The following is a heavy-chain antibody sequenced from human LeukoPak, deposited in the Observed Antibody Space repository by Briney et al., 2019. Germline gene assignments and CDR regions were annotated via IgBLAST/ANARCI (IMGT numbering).Heavy chain of an antibody. V-gene: IGHV4-34*01. J-gene: IGHJ6*03. CDR3: ARAHGFYYYYYMDV. CDR2: INHSEST. CDR1: GGSFSGYY. Sequence: PSETLSLTCAVYGGSFSGYYWSWIRQPPGKGLEWIGEINHSESTNYNPSLKSRVTISVDTSKNQFSLKLSSVTAADTAVYYCARAHGFYYYYYMDVWGKGTTVTVS.